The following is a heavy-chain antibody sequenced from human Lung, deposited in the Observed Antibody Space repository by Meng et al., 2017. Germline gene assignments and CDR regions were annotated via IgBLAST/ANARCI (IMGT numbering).Heavy chain of an antibody. CDR3: ARGPGAVRSPYYFDY. J-gene: IGHJ4*02. CDR2: INPNSGDT. D-gene: IGHD2-15*01. V-gene: IGHV1-2*06. CDR1: GYSFTGYY. Sequence: QVQLVQSGAEVKKPGASVQVACKAAGYSFTGYYMHWVRQGPGQGLEWMGRINPNSGDTRYAQKLQGRVTMTRDTAISTAYMELSSLIFDDTAVYYCARGPGAVRSPYYFDYWGQGTLVTVSS.